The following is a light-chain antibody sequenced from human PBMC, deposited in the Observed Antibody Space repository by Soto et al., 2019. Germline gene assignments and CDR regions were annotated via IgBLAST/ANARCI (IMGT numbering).Light chain of an antibody. CDR1: QSVRSN. CDR3: QQYNNWPAIT. J-gene: IGKJ5*01. CDR2: DVS. Sequence: EIVLTQSPGTLSLSPGQRSTLSCRASQSVRSNLAWYQQKPGQAPRLLIYDVSTRATGIPARFSGSGSGTEFTLPISSLKSEDFAVYYCQQYNNWPAITFGQGTRLEIK. V-gene: IGKV3D-15*01.